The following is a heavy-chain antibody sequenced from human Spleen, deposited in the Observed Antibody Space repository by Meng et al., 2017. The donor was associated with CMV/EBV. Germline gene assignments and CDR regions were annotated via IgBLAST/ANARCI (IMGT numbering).Heavy chain of an antibody. J-gene: IGHJ4*02. CDR3: ARDSRRYCSSTNCYTIDY. CDR1: GFTFSSYG. V-gene: IGHV3-33*01. Sequence: GESLKISCAASGFTFSSYGMHWVRQAPDKGLEWVAVIWYDGSNKYYVDSVKGRFTISRDNSKNTLYLQMNSLRAEDTAVYYCARDSRRYCSSTNCYTIDYWGQGTLVTVSS. D-gene: IGHD2-2*02. CDR2: IWYDGSNK.